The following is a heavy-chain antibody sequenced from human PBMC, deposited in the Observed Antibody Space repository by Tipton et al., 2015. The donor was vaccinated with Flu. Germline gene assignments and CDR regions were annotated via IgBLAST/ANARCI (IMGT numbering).Heavy chain of an antibody. CDR2: IYYTGYP. V-gene: IGHV4-39*07. CDR1: GGSISNTMHY. Sequence: TLSLTCTVSGGSISNTMHYWGWIRQAPGRGLEWVGSIYYTGYPYYNSSLKSRLAMSIDTSKKQFSLRLSSVTAADTAVYYCAKVLFGWVESWAQGTLVTVSS. CDR3: AKVLFGWVES. D-gene: IGHD3-16*01. J-gene: IGHJ5*01.